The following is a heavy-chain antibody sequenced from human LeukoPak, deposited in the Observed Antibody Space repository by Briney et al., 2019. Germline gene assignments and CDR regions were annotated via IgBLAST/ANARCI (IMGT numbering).Heavy chain of an antibody. J-gene: IGHJ4*02. CDR1: GYTLTELS. D-gene: IGHD3/OR15-3a*01. CDR3: ANRESGEFGLWTGYYFDY. CDR2: FDPEDGET. Sequence: GASVKVSCKVSGYTLTELSMHWVRQAPGKGLEWMGGFDPEDGETIYAQKFQGRVTMTEDTSTDTAYMELSSLRSEDTAVYYCANRESGEFGLWTGYYFDYWGQGTLVTVS. V-gene: IGHV1-24*01.